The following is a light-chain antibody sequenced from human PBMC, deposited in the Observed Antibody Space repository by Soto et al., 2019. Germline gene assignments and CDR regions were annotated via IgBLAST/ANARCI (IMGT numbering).Light chain of an antibody. Sequence: EIFLTQSPDTLSLSPGARATLSCRASQSVTNYIAWYQQRPGQAPRLLIYDASNRATGVPARFSGSGSGTDFTLTISDLEPADFGLYYCQQRLNWPPGFGQGTKVDIK. J-gene: IGKJ1*01. CDR1: QSVTNY. V-gene: IGKV3-11*01. CDR2: DAS. CDR3: QQRLNWPPG.